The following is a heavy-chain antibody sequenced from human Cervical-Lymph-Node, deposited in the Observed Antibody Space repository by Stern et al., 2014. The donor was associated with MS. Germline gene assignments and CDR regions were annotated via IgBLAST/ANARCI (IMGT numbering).Heavy chain of an antibody. CDR3: AREVAGHRLGMMDV. V-gene: IGHV1-46*01. CDR1: GDTFTNYG. D-gene: IGHD6-19*01. CDR2: INPSGGST. J-gene: IGHJ6*02. Sequence: QVQLVQSGPDVKKPGASVKVSCQASGDTFTNYGFSWVRQAPGQGLEWMGIINPSGGSTGYAQKFQGRVTMTRDTSASTVSMELSSLRSEDTAVYYCAREVAGHRLGMMDVWGQGTSVTVSS.